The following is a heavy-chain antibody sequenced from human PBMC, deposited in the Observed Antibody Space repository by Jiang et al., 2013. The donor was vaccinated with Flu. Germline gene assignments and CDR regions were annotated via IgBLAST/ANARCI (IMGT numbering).Heavy chain of an antibody. CDR3: ARAGSSSWSPNWFDP. CDR2: IYYSGST. J-gene: IGHJ5*02. D-gene: IGHD6-13*01. CDR1: SISSYY. V-gene: IGHV4-59*01. Sequence: SISSYYWSWIRQPPGKGLEWIGYIYYSGSTNYNPSLKSRVTISVDTSKNQFSLKLSSVTAADTAVYYCARAGSSSWSPNWFDPWGQGTLVTVSS.